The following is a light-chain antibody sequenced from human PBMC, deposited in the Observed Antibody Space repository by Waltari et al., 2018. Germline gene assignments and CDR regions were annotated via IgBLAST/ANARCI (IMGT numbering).Light chain of an antibody. CDR3: SAYTRSGTYV. V-gene: IGLV2-14*03. CDR2: DVT. J-gene: IGLJ1*01. Sequence: QSALTQAASVSGSPGQSITISCTGTSSYVGGYKSVSWYQQPPAKAPKVLIYDVTNRPSGVSNRFSGSKSGNTASLTISGLQAEDEADYYCSAYTRSGTYVFGTGTKVTVL. CDR1: SSYVGGYKS.